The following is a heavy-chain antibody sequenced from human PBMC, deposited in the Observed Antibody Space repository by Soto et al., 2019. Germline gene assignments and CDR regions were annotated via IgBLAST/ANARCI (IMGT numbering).Heavy chain of an antibody. CDR3: AQPGHYSSGWPD. V-gene: IGHV3-23*01. CDR1: GCTISSYG. J-gene: IGHJ4*02. CDR2: ISGSGGST. Sequence: PGGPLRLPCTVSGCTISSYGVSWIRQTQGKGLEWVSAISGSGGSTYYADSVNGRFTISRDNSKNTLYLQMNSLEAEDAAVYYWAQPGHYSSGWPDWGQGTLVTVSS. D-gene: IGHD6-25*01.